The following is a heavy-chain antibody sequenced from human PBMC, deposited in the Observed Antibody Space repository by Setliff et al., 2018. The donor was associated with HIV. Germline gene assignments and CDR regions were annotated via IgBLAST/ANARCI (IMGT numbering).Heavy chain of an antibody. CDR3: ARRNQPPDLAFDI. V-gene: IGHV4-4*02. CDR2: IYHGGNT. CDR1: GCSNSSNSW. D-gene: IGHD2-2*01. J-gene: IGHJ3*02. Sequence: SETLSLTCDVSGCSNSSNSWWTWVRQPPGKGLEWIGQIYHGGNTRYNTSLKSRLTMSIDKSKNQVSLKLSSVTAADTAVYYCARRNQPPDLAFDIWGQGTMVTVSS.